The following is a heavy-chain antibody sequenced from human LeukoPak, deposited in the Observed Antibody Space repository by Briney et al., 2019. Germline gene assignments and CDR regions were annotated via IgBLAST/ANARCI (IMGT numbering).Heavy chain of an antibody. D-gene: IGHD4-17*01. J-gene: IGHJ4*02. CDR1: GFTFSSYG. Sequence: PGGSLRLSCAASGFTFSSYGMHWVRQAPGKGLEWVAVISYDGSNKYYADSVKGRFTISRDNSKNTLYLQMNSLRAEDTAVYYCAKERLIYGDFLYYFDYWGQGTLVTVSS. V-gene: IGHV3-30*18. CDR2: ISYDGSNK. CDR3: AKERLIYGDFLYYFDY.